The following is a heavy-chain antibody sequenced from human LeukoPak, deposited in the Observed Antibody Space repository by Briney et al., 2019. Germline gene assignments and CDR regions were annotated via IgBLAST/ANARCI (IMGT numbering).Heavy chain of an antibody. Sequence: ASVKVSCKTSGYTFTGYYIHWVRQAPGQALEWIGRFNPNSGGTTYAQKIQGRVTVTRDTSISTAYMGLSRLRSDDTAIYYCARGLFGVAADAYYFDFWGQGTLVTVSS. D-gene: IGHD3-3*01. J-gene: IGHJ4*02. CDR2: FNPNSGGT. CDR1: GYTFTGYY. V-gene: IGHV1-2*06. CDR3: ARGLFGVAADAYYFDF.